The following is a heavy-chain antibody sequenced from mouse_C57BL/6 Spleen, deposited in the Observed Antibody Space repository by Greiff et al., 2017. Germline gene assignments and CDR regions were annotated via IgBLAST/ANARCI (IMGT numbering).Heavy chain of an antibody. CDR1: GYSITSGSY. D-gene: IGHD4-1*01. CDR2: ISYDGCN. CDR3: ARDEGAGTVWFAY. Sequence: ESGPGLVKPSQSLSLTCSVTGYSITSGSYWNWLRQFPGNKLEWMGYISYDGCNNYNPTLKNRISITRDTSRNRFFLKLNSVTTEDTATYYCARDEGAGTVWFAYWGQGTLVTVSA. V-gene: IGHV3-6*01. J-gene: IGHJ3*01.